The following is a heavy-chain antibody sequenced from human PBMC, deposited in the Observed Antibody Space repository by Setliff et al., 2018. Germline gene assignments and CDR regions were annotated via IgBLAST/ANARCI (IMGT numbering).Heavy chain of an antibody. J-gene: IGHJ4*02. CDR2: FDPEDGET. CDR3: ATGSPLRYFDWSPGGY. Sequence: ASVKDSCKVSGYTLTELSMHWVRQAPGKGLEWMGGFDPEDGETIYAQKFQGRVTMTEDTSTDTAYMELSSLRSEDTAVYYCATGSPLRYFDWSPGGYWGQGTLVTVSS. D-gene: IGHD3-9*01. V-gene: IGHV1-24*01. CDR1: GYTLTELS.